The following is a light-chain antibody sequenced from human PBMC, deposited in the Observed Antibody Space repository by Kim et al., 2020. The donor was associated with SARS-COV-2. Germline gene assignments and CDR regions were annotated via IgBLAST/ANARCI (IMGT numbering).Light chain of an antibody. CDR3: QVWDSSNDHRVV. V-gene: IGLV3-21*04. Sequence: SSELTQPPSVSVAPGKTARITCGGTSIGSKSVHWYQQKPGQAPVLVISYDSIRPSGIPERFSGSNSGNTATLTISRVEAGDEADYYCQVWDSSNDHRVVFGGGTQLTVL. CDR1: SIGSKS. CDR2: YDS. J-gene: IGLJ2*01.